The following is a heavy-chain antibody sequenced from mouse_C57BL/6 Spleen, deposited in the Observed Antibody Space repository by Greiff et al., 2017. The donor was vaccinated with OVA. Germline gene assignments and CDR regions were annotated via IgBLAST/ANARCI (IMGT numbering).Heavy chain of an antibody. CDR2: ISSGGDYI. CDR3: TREGFITTVVRYCDV. D-gene: IGHD1-1*01. J-gene: IGHJ1*03. V-gene: IGHV5-9-1*02. CDR1: GFTFSSYA. Sequence: EVKLVESGEGLVKPGGSLKLSCAASGFTFSSYAMSWVRQTPEKRLEWVAYISSGGDYIYYADTVTGRFTISRDNARNTLYLQMSSLKSEDTAMYYCTREGFITTVVRYCDVWGTGTTVTVSS.